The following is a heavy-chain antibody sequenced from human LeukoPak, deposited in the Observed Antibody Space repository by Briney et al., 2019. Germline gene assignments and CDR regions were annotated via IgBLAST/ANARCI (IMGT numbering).Heavy chain of an antibody. Sequence: PSETLSLTCTVSGVSISSSYSYWGWIRQPPGMGLEWIGSIYYTGNTYYNASLKSQVSISIDTSKNQFSLKLTSVTAADTAVYYCARELWIAAIGTTAFDYWGQGTLVTVSS. V-gene: IGHV4-39*02. CDR1: GVSISSSYSY. J-gene: IGHJ4*02. D-gene: IGHD6-13*01. CDR3: ARELWIAAIGTTAFDY. CDR2: IYYTGNT.